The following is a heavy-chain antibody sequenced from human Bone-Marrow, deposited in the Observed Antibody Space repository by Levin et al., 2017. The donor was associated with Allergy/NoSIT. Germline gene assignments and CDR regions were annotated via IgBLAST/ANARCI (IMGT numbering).Heavy chain of an antibody. CDR3: ARDVLLYYDTSGPLWGTFDY. Sequence: SETLSLTCAVSGGSITSNNWWSWVRQPPGKELEWIGEIYHSGSTNYNPSLQSRVTISLDKSKNQFSLSLSSVTAADTAVYYCARDVLLYYDTSGPLWGTFDYWGQGTLVTVSS. CDR1: GGSITSNNW. CDR2: IYHSGST. J-gene: IGHJ4*02. V-gene: IGHV4-4*02. D-gene: IGHD3-22*01.